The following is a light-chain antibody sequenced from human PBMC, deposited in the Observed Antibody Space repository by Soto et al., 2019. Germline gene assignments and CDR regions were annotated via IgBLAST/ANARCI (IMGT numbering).Light chain of an antibody. CDR2: GAS. CDR1: LRISSD. Sequence: DIQMTQSPSSLSASVGDRVTITCRASLRISSDLNWYQQKPGKAPKVLIFGASSLQSGVPSRFSGSGSGTEFTLTISSLQREDSATYYCQQSYTTPRTFGQGTKVEIK. V-gene: IGKV1-39*01. J-gene: IGKJ2*01. CDR3: QQSYTTPRT.